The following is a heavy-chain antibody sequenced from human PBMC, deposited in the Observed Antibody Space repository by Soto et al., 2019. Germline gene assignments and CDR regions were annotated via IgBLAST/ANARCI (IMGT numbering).Heavy chain of an antibody. D-gene: IGHD3-22*01. CDR3: ARVVVVIPPGYYYAMDV. V-gene: IGHV3-48*02. Sequence: GGSLRLSCAASGFTFSSYWMHWVRQAPGKGLEWVSYINSSSDTTNYADSVKGRFTISRDNGKNSLFLQMNSLRDEDTAVYYCARVVVVIPPGYYYAMDVWGQGTTVTV. CDR1: GFTFSSYW. CDR2: INSSSDTT. J-gene: IGHJ6*02.